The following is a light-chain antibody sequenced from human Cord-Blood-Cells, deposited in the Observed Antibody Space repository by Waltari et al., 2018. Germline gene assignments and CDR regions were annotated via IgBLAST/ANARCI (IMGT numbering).Light chain of an antibody. CDR2: GNS. CDR1: SPNTGAGYD. CDR3: QSYDSSLSGSV. Sequence: QSVLTQPPSVSGAPGQRVTISCTGSSPNTGAGYDVHWYQQLPGTAPKLLIHGNSNRPSGVPDRFSGSKSGTSASLAITGLQAEDEADYYCQSYDSSLSGSVFGGGTKLTVL. J-gene: IGLJ3*02. V-gene: IGLV1-40*01.